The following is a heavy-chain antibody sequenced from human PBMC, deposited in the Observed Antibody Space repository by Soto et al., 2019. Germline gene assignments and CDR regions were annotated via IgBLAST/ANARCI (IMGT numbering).Heavy chain of an antibody. V-gene: IGHV1-69*01. D-gene: IGHD2-15*01. CDR3: ARVPDCSGGSCYVDGMDV. J-gene: IGHJ6*02. Sequence: QVQLVQSGAEVKKPGSSVKVSCKASGGTFSSYAISWVRQAPGHGLEWMGGIIPIFGTANYAQKFQGRVTITADESTSTAYMELSSLRSDETAVYYCARVPDCSGGSCYVDGMDVWGQGTTVTVSS. CDR1: GGTFSSYA. CDR2: IIPIFGTA.